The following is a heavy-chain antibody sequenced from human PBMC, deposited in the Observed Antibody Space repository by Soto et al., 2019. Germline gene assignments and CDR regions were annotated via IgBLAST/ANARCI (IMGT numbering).Heavy chain of an antibody. Sequence: GGSLRLSCAASGFTFSSYVMHWVRQSPGKGLEWVAVIWYDGSNKYYADSVKGRFTISRDNSKNTLYLQMNSLRAEDTAVYYCARDNPDGDRMEETERGYFDYWGQGTLVTVSS. D-gene: IGHD3-10*01. J-gene: IGHJ4*02. CDR3: ARDNPDGDRMEETERGYFDY. V-gene: IGHV3-33*01. CDR1: GFTFSSYV. CDR2: IWYDGSNK.